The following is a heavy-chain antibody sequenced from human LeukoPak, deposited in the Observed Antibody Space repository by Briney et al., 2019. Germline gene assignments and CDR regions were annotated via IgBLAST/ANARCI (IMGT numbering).Heavy chain of an antibody. D-gene: IGHD6-13*01. V-gene: IGHV4-39*01. CDR3: ATLSLIAAAGT. CDR2: IYYSGST. CDR1: GGSISSSSYY. J-gene: IGHJ4*02. Sequence: SETLSLTCTVCGGSISSSSYYWGGIRQPPGKGLGGNGSIYYSGSTYYTPSLKSRDTISLDTAKNQLSLKLSSVTAADTAVYYCATLSLIAAAGTWGQGTLVTVSS.